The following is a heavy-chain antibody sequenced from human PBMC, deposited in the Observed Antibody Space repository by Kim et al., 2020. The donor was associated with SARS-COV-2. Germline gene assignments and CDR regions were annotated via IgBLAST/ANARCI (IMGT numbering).Heavy chain of an antibody. D-gene: IGHD4-17*01. CDR2: IYATGTT. Sequence: SETLSRTCTVSGASITTFSWAWIRQSAGKGLEWIGHIYATGTTTHNPSLTSRLTILRDTSKNQFSLKLTSVTAADTAIYYCVRSSRKSAVTRYWFDPWG. V-gene: IGHV4-4*07. CDR1: GASITTFS. CDR3: VRSSRKSAVTRYWFDP. J-gene: IGHJ5*02.